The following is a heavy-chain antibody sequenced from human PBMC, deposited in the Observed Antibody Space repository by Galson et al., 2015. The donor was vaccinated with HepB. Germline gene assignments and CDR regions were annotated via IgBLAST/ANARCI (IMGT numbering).Heavy chain of an antibody. CDR1: EFILSMYW. CDR2: IKEGGSEK. V-gene: IGHV3-7*05. Sequence: SLRLSCAASEFILSMYWMNWVRQAPGKGLEWVANIKEGGSEKNYVDSVKGRFTIARDTAKNSLYLQTNSLRAEDTAVYYCARVKRGEWYSFYYYGMDVRGRGTTVTVSS. D-gene: IGHD3-10*01. J-gene: IGHJ6*02. CDR3: ARVKRGEWYSFYYYGMDV.